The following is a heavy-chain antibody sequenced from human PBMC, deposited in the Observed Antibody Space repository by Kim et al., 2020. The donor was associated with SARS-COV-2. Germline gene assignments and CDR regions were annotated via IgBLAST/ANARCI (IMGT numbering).Heavy chain of an antibody. V-gene: IGHV3-21*01. CDR2: ISSSGSYI. CDR3: ASLTYGDYVWGGRIDY. J-gene: IGHJ4*02. D-gene: IGHD3-16*01. CDR1: GFTFSSYS. Sequence: GGSLRLSCAASGFTFSSYSMNWVRQAPGKGLEWASSISSSGSYIYYADSVKGRFTISRDNAKNSLYLQMISLRAEDTAVYYCASLTYGDYVWGGRIDYWGQGTLVTVSS.